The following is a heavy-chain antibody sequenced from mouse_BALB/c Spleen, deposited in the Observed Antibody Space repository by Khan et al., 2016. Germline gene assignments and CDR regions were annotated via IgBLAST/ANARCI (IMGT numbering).Heavy chain of an antibody. Sequence: VQLQQSDPYLVNPGALLKISCKPSGYSLPAYSMYRVKQRHGKSHESIGRSNPHNGSSTFNQKFKGKAILSVEKSSTTAVIALRSLASEDSAVDYCARDDNVNWGQGTSLTVSS. D-gene: IGHD2-3*01. CDR3: ARDDNVN. CDR2: SNPHNGSS. CDR1: GYSLPAYS. J-gene: IGHJ2*02. V-gene: IGHV1-20*02.